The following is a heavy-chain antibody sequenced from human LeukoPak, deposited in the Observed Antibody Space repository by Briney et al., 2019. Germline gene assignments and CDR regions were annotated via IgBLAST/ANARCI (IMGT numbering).Heavy chain of an antibody. CDR2: INHSGST. V-gene: IGHV4-34*01. CDR3: ARDILSWAGLDY. J-gene: IGHJ4*02. CDR1: GGSFGGYY. D-gene: IGHD6-19*01. Sequence: SSETLSLTCAVYGGSFGGYYWSWIRQPPGKGLEWIGEINHSGSTNYNPSLKSRVTISVDTSKNQFSLKLSSVTAADTAVYYCARDILSWAGLDYWGQGTLVTVSS.